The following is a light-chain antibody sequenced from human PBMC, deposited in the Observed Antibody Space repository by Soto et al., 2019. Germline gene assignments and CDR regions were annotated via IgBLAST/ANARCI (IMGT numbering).Light chain of an antibody. Sequence: DVQMSQSPSSLSASVGDRFTITCRASQRISTYLHWFQQKPGKAPKLLIYAASNLQSGVPSRFSGSGSGTDFALTISSLQPEDFATYYCQQSYSTLRTFGQGTKVDI. J-gene: IGKJ1*01. V-gene: IGKV1-39*01. CDR3: QQSYSTLRT. CDR2: AAS. CDR1: QRISTY.